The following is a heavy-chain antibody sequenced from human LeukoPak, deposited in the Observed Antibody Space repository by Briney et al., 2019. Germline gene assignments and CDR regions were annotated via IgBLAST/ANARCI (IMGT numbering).Heavy chain of an antibody. D-gene: IGHD3-10*01. CDR2: MYYRGST. CDR1: GGSISTYF. J-gene: IGHJ1*01. V-gene: IGHV4-59*12. CDR3: AKVAKYYYGSETYYFFEP. Sequence: ASETLSLTCSVSGGSISTYFWSWIRQPPGKGLEYIGDMYYRGSTNYNPALTSRVTMPVATSKNQFSLKLSSVTAADTAVYYCAKVAKYYYGSETYYFFEPWGPGTPVTASS.